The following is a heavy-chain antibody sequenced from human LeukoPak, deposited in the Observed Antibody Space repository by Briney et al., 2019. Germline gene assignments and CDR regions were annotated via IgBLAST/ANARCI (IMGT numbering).Heavy chain of an antibody. CDR1: GFXFSNYA. CDR3: ARHTDISPLSSFKY. J-gene: IGHJ1*01. D-gene: IGHD6-13*01. CDR2: ISGSSGST. V-gene: IGHV3-23*01. Sequence: GGSLRLSCAASGFXFSNYAMSWVRQAPGKGLEWVSGISGSSGSTHYADSVKGRFTISRDSSKNTLYLQMSGLRAEDTAVYYCARHTDISPLSSFKYWGQGTLVTVSS.